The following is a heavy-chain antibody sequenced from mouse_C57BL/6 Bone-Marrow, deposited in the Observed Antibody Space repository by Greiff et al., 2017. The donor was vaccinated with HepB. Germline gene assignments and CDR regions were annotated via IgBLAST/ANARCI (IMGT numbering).Heavy chain of an antibody. V-gene: IGHV1-50*01. Sequence: QVQLQQPGAELVKPGASVKLSCKASGYTFTSYWMQWVKQRPGQGLEWIGEIDPSDSYTNYNQKFKGKATLTVDTSSSTAYMQLSSLTSEDSAVYYCARWDDYDILYWYFDVWGTGTTVTVSS. CDR2: IDPSDSYT. CDR1: GYTFTSYW. D-gene: IGHD2-4*01. CDR3: ARWDDYDILYWYFDV. J-gene: IGHJ1*03.